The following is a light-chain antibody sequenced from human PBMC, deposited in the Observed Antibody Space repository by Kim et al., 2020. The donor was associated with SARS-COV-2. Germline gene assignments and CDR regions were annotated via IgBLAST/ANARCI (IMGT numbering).Light chain of an antibody. Sequence: VSPGERATLSCRPSQSVNSNLAWYQQKPGQAPRLLIYGISTRATGIPVRFSGSGSGTDFTLTISSLQSDDFALYYCHQYNNWPETFGQGTKVEIK. CDR1: QSVNSN. CDR2: GIS. V-gene: IGKV3-15*01. J-gene: IGKJ1*01. CDR3: HQYNNWPET.